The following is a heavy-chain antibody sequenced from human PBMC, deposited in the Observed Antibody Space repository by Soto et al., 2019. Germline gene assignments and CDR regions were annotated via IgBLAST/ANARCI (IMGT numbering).Heavy chain of an antibody. CDR2: ISWNSASI. D-gene: IGHD6-19*01. CDR3: EKDSSGWYQYFDY. V-gene: IGHV3-9*01. CDR1: GFTFDDYA. J-gene: IGHJ4*02. Sequence: GGSLRLSCAASGFTFDDYAMHWVRQAPGKGLEWVAGISWNSASIAYADSVKGRFTISRDNAKSSLYLQMNSLRAEDTALYYCEKDSSGWYQYFDYWGQGTLVTVS.